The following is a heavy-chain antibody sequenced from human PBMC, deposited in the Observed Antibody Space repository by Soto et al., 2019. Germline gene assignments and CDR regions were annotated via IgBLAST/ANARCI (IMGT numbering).Heavy chain of an antibody. Sequence: PGESLKISCKGSGYSFTSYWIGWVRQMPGKSLEWMGIIYPGDSDTRYSPSFQGQVTISADKSISTAYLQWSSLKASDTAMYYCARNGYDFWKNYYGMDVWGQGTTVTVSS. J-gene: IGHJ6*02. D-gene: IGHD3-3*01. CDR2: IYPGDSDT. CDR3: ARNGYDFWKNYYGMDV. V-gene: IGHV5-51*01. CDR1: GYSFTSYW.